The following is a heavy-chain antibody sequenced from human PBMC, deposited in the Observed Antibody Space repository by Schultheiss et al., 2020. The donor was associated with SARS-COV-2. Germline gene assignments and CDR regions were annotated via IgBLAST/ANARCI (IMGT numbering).Heavy chain of an antibody. CDR3: ARDLSRNYYGSGSLAYFDY. J-gene: IGHJ4*02. Sequence: GGSLRLSCAASGFTFSSYSMNWVRQAPGKGLEWVSSISSSSSYIYYADSVKGRFTISRDNAKNSLYLQMNSLRAEDTAVYYCARDLSRNYYGSGSLAYFDYWGQGTLVTVSS. D-gene: IGHD3-10*01. V-gene: IGHV3-21*01. CDR1: GFTFSSYS. CDR2: ISSSSSYI.